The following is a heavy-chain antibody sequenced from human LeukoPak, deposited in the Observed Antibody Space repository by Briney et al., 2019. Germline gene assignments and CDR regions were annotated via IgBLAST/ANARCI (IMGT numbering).Heavy chain of an antibody. CDR2: IYYSGST. Sequence: SETLSLTCTVSGGSISSSSYYWGWIRQPPGKGLEWIGSIYYSGSTYYNPSLKSRVTISVDTSKNQFSLKLSSVTAADTAVYYCARVPMPGQALYYFDYWGQGTLVTVSS. CDR3: ARVPMPGQALYYFDY. CDR1: GGSISSSSYY. D-gene: IGHD2-2*01. J-gene: IGHJ4*02. V-gene: IGHV4-39*07.